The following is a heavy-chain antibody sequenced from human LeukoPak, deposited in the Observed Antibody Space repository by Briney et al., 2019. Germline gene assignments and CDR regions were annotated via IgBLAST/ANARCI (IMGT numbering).Heavy chain of an antibody. CDR3: ARGIWSFED. CDR1: GGSIRSYY. D-gene: IGHD3-16*01. CDR2: IYRRGNT. Sequence: PSETLSLTCTVSGGSIRSYYGMWIRQPAGKGLEWIGRIYRRGNTNYNRARKRRVTMSVDTYKNQFSLKMSSVTAADTAVYYCARGIWSFEDWGQGTLVTVSS. V-gene: IGHV4-4*07. J-gene: IGHJ4*02.